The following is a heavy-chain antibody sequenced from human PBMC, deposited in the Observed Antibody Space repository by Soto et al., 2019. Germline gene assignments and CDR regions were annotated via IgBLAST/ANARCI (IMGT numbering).Heavy chain of an antibody. V-gene: IGHV4-4*02. Sequence: SETLSLTCAVSGGSISSSNWWSWVRQPPGKGLEWIGEIYHSGSTNYNPSLKSRVTISVDKSKNQFSLKLSSVTAADTAVYYCARRYSSGWLYYFDYWGQGTLVTVSS. CDR3: ARRYSSGWLYYFDY. J-gene: IGHJ4*02. CDR1: GGSISSSNW. D-gene: IGHD6-19*01. CDR2: IYHSGST.